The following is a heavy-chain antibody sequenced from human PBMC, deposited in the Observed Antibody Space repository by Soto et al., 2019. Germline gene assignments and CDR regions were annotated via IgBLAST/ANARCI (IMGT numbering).Heavy chain of an antibody. D-gene: IGHD3-10*01. V-gene: IGHV3-64D*06. Sequence: GGSLRLSCSASGFTFSNYDMVWVRQAPGKGLEYISATTSHGHITYYADSVKGRFTISRDNSKNTMYFQMDSLRPDVTGVYHCMTLIAVGSKWFGLHPLGPFDYWGQGTLVTVSS. CDR3: MTLIAVGSKWFGLHPLGPFDY. CDR2: TTSHGHIT. J-gene: IGHJ4*02. CDR1: GFTFSNYD.